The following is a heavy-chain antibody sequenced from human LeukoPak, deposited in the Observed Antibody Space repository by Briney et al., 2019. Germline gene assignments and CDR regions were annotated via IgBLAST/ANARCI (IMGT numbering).Heavy chain of an antibody. CDR2: IKHDGGEK. J-gene: IGHJ4*02. Sequence: GGSLRLSCAASGFTFSSYAMHWVRQAPGKGLEWVASIKHDGGEKYYVDSVRGRFTISRDNTKSLLYLQMSSLRAEDTAVYYCATDRGWRTSGYYLYYFEYWGQGTLVTFSS. V-gene: IGHV3-7*01. CDR1: GFTFSSYA. D-gene: IGHD3-3*01. CDR3: ATDRGWRTSGYYLYYFEY.